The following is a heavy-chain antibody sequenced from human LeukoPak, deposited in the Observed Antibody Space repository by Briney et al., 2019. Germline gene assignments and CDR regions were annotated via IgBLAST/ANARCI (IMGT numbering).Heavy chain of an antibody. CDR2: INSDGSST. CDR3: ARDSYELGATFDY. V-gene: IGHV3-74*01. J-gene: IGHJ4*02. Sequence: PGGSLRLSCAASGFTFSSYWMHWVRQAPGKGLVWVSRINSDGSSTSYADSVKGRFTISRDNAKNTLFLQLSSLRVEDTAVYYCARDSYELGATFDYWGQGTLVTVSS. CDR1: GFTFSSYW. D-gene: IGHD1-26*01.